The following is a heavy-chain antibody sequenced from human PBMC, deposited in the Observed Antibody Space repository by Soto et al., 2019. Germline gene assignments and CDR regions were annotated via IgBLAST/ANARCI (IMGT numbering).Heavy chain of an antibody. Sequence: QLQLQESGPGLVKPSETLSLTCTVSGGSISSSSYYWGWIRQPPGKGLEWIGSIYYSGSTYYNPSLKSRVTISADTSKNRFALKLRSVTAADTAVYYCARLQMGRTRHNTIFGSRYYYSGMDVWGQGTTVTVSS. CDR1: GGSISSSSYY. J-gene: IGHJ6*02. V-gene: IGHV4-39*01. D-gene: IGHD3-3*01. CDR3: ARLQMGRTRHNTIFGSRYYYSGMDV. CDR2: IYYSGST.